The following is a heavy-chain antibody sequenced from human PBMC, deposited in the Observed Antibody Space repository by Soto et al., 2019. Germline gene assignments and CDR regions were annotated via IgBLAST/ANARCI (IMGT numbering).Heavy chain of an antibody. CDR2: INPSGGST. CDR1: GYTFTSYY. Sequence: QVQLVQSGAEVKKPGASVKVSCKASGYTFTSYYMHWVRQAPGQGLEWMGIINPSGGSTSYAQKFQGRVTMTRDTSTSTVYMELSSLRSEDTAVYYCARSDPTGHSYVTKDAFDIWGQGAMVTVSS. CDR3: ARSDPTGHSYVTKDAFDI. J-gene: IGHJ3*02. D-gene: IGHD5-18*01. V-gene: IGHV1-46*01.